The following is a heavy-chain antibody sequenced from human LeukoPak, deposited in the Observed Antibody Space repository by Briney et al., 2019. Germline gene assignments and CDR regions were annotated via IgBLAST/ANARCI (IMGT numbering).Heavy chain of an antibody. J-gene: IGHJ4*02. V-gene: IGHV3-74*01. CDR2: INRDGSTT. CDR1: GFNVRSYW. Sequence: GGSLRLSCAASGFNVRSYWMHWVRQVPGKGLVWVSRINRDGSTTNYANSVKGRFTISKDIAKNTLFLQMNSLRADDTAVYYCAMRGYSWSSPFDYWGQGTLATVSS. CDR3: AMRGYSWSSPFDY. D-gene: IGHD6-6*01.